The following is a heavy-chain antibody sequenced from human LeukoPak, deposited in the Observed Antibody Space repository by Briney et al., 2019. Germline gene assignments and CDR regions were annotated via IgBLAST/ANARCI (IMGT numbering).Heavy chain of an antibody. CDR2: IDTSGSTT. V-gene: IGHV3-48*03. Sequence: PGGSLRLSCAASGFSFSSYEWNWVRQAPGKGLEWVSYIDTSGSTTFNADSVKGRFTTSRDNAKNSLFLQMSSLRSEDTAVYYCARAGIAVAHGVFDYYYYMDIWGKGTTVTVCS. CDR3: ARAGIAVAHGVFDYYYYMDI. D-gene: IGHD6-19*01. J-gene: IGHJ6*03. CDR1: GFSFSSYE.